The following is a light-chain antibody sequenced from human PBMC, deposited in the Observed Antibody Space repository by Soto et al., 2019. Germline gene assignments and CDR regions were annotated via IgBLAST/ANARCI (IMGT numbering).Light chain of an antibody. CDR2: YAS. Sequence: EIVMTQSPATLSVSPGERATLSCRASQSVSSNLAWFQQKPGQAPRLLIYYASTRATGIPARFSGSGSGTEFTLTISSLQSEDLAVYYCQQYNNWPPWTFGQGTKVEIK. CDR3: QQYNNWPPWT. CDR1: QSVSSN. J-gene: IGKJ1*01. V-gene: IGKV3-15*01.